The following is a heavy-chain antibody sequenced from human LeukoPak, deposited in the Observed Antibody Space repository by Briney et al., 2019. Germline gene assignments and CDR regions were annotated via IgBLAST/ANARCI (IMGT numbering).Heavy chain of an antibody. CDR2: INHSGST. V-gene: IGHV4-34*01. CDR3: ARKKRSVSYFDWSRHYYYYYMDV. Sequence: PSETLSLTCAVYGGSFSGYYWSWIRQPPGKGLEWIGEINHSGSTNYNPSLKSRVTISVDTSKNQFSLKLSSVTAADTAVYYCARKKRSVSYFDWSRHYYYYYMDVWGKGTTVTISS. CDR1: GGSFSGYY. D-gene: IGHD3-9*01. J-gene: IGHJ6*03.